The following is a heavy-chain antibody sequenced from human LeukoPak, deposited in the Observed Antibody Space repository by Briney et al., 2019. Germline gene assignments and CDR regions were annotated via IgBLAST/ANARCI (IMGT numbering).Heavy chain of an antibody. CDR3: ARTQTYAYFDY. CDR2: ISTDSSTK. CDR1: GFTFSSFS. J-gene: IGHJ4*02. Sequence: GGSLRLSCAASGFTFSSFSMNWVRQAPGKGLEWVSYISTDSSTKYYADSVKGRFTITRDNARNSLYLQMNSLRAEDTAVYYCARTQTYAYFDYWGQGALVTVSS. D-gene: IGHD3-16*01. V-gene: IGHV3-48*01.